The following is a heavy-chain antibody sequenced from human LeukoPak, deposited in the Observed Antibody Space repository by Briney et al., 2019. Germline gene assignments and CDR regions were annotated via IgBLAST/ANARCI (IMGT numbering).Heavy chain of an antibody. Sequence: GESLRLSCVASGFSFSSYGMHWVRQAPGKGLEWVAGILYDGVNRYYANSVKGRFTISRDNAKNSLYLQMNSLRAEDTAVYYCGRGMDVWGQGTTVTVSS. CDR1: GFSFSSYG. V-gene: IGHV3-33*03. J-gene: IGHJ6*02. CDR2: ILYDGVNR. CDR3: GRGMDV.